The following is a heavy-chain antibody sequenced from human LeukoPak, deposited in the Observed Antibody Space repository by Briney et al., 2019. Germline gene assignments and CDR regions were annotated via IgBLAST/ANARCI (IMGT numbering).Heavy chain of an antibody. J-gene: IGHJ5*02. V-gene: IGHV3-15*07. CDR1: GFTFSNAW. CDR3: ARGDSSGWYESNWFDP. D-gene: IGHD6-19*01. Sequence: GGSLRLSCAASGFTFSNAWMNWVRQAPGKGLEWVGRIKSKTDGGTTDYAAPVKGRFTISRDDSKNTLYLQMNSLKTEDTAVYYCARGDSSGWYESNWFDPWGQGTLVTVSS. CDR2: IKSKTDGGTT.